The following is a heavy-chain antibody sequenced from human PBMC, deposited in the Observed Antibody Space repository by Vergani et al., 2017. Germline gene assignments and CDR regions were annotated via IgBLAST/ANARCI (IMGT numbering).Heavy chain of an antibody. D-gene: IGHD6-19*01. CDR2: LSASDRRT. J-gene: IGHJ3*02. Sequence: EVQLLESGGDLVQPGGSLRLSCAASGFTFIMHAMSWVRQAPGKGLEWVSTLSASDRRTHYADSVKGRFTISREISKNTLFLHMNSLRPEDTAVYYCAKVGRSEVAGTFGAFDIWGQGTMVTVSS. CDR1: GFTFIMHA. V-gene: IGHV3-23*01. CDR3: AKVGRSEVAGTFGAFDI.